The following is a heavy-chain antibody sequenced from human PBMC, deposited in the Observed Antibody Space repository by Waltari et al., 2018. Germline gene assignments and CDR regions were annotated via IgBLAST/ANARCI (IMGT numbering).Heavy chain of an antibody. CDR1: GFTFSSYA. J-gene: IGHJ4*02. Sequence: QVQLVESGGGVVQPGRSLRLSCAASGFTFSSYAMHWVRQAPGKGLEWVAVISYDGSNKYYADSVKGRFTISRDNSKNTLYLQMNSLRAEDTAVYYCARDRAEGWYVNYYFDYWGQGTLVTVSS. CDR2: ISYDGSNK. V-gene: IGHV3-30-3*01. D-gene: IGHD6-19*01. CDR3: ARDRAEGWYVNYYFDY.